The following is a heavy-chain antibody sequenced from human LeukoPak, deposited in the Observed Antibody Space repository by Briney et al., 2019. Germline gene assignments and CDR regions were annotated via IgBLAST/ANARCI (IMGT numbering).Heavy chain of an antibody. Sequence: APVKVSCKASGYTFTSYGISWVRQAPGQGLEWMGWISAYNGNTNYAQKLQGRVTMTTDTSTSTAYMELRSLKSDDTAVYYCARDTPYSSSSDFDYWGQGTLVTVSS. CDR3: ARDTPYSSSSDFDY. D-gene: IGHD6-13*01. CDR1: GYTFTSYG. V-gene: IGHV1-18*01. J-gene: IGHJ4*02. CDR2: ISAYNGNT.